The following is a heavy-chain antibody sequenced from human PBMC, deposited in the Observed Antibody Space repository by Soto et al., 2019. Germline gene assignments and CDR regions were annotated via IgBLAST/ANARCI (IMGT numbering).Heavy chain of an antibody. V-gene: IGHV4-39*01. CDR2: IHYSGNT. CDR3: ARLRNEVSGFYYYFMDV. D-gene: IGHD3-3*01. J-gene: IGHJ6*03. CDR1: GGSISSSNYY. Sequence: SETLCLTCTVSGGSISSSNYYWGWIRPPQGRGLEWIGTIHYSGNTYYNSSLKSRVTMSVDTATNQFSLNLSSVTAADTAVFYCARLRNEVSGFYYYFMDVWGKGTTVTVSS.